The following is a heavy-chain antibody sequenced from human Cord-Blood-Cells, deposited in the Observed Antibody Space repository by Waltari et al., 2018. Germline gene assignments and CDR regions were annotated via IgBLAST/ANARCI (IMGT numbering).Heavy chain of an antibody. V-gene: IGHV1-69*01. Sequence: QVQLVQSGAEVKKPGSSVKVSCKASGGTFSSYAIFGTANYAQKFQGRVTITADESTSTAYMELSSLRSEDTAVYYCARDQEGGFGVVTSLHYYGMDVWGRGTTVTVSS. CDR2: FGTA. CDR1: GGTFSSYA. CDR3: ARDQEGGFGVVTSLHYYGMDV. D-gene: IGHD3-3*01. J-gene: IGHJ6*02.